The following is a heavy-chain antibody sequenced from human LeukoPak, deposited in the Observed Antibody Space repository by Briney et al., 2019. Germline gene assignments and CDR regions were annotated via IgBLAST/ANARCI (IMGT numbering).Heavy chain of an antibody. V-gene: IGHV4-59*08. Sequence: SETLSPTCTVSGGSISSYYWSWIRQPPGKGLEWIGYIYYSGSTNYNPSLKSRVTILVDTSKNQFSLKLSSVTAADTAVYYCARVGYSGAFDIWGQGTMVTVSS. CDR2: IYYSGST. J-gene: IGHJ3*02. D-gene: IGHD3-22*01. CDR3: ARVGYSGAFDI. CDR1: GGSISSYY.